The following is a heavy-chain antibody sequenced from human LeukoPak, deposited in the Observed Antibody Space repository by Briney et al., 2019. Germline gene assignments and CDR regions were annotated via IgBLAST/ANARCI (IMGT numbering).Heavy chain of an antibody. D-gene: IGHD6-13*01. CDR3: ASSRGPKYSSSWFDY. CDR2: LDSEDGET. J-gene: IGHJ4*02. V-gene: IGHV1-24*01. CDR1: GYTLTELS. Sequence: ASVKVSCKVSGYTLTELSIHWVRQAPGKGLEWMGGLDSEDGETTYAQKFQGRVTITRDTSASTAYMELSSLRSEDTAVYYCASSRGPKYSSSWFDYWGQGTLVTVSS.